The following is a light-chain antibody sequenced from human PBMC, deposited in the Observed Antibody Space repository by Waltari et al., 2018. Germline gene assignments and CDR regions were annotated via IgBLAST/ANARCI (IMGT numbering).Light chain of an antibody. CDR3: QTWATGIFWL. V-gene: IGLV4-69*01. J-gene: IGLJ3*02. CDR1: SGHNTYA. CDR2: VKSDGSH. Sequence: QVVLTQPPSVSASLGASVKLTCTLASGHNTYAIAWHQQQAEKGPQFLMKVKSDGSHTRGDGIPDRFSGSSSGAERYLTISNLQPEDEADYYCQTWATGIFWLLGGGTKLTVL.